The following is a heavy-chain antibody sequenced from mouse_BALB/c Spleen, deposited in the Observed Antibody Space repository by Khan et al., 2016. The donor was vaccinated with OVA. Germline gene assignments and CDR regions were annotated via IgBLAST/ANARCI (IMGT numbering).Heavy chain of an antibody. CDR3: ARTASIKC. J-gene: IGHJ2*01. CDR2: ISYSGSN. V-gene: IGHV3-2*02. Sequence: EVQLQESGPGLVKPSQSLSLTCTVTGYSITSGYGWNWIRQFPGNKLEWMGYISYSGSNNYNPSLKSRISITRDTAKNQFFLQLNSVTTEDTATYACARTASIKCWGQGTTLTISS. CDR1: GYSITSGYG. D-gene: IGHD1-2*01.